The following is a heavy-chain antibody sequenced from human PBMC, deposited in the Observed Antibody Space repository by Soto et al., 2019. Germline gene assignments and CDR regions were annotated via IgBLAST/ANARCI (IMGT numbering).Heavy chain of an antibody. CDR2: IYYSGST. CDR3: ARLMPQEYSSSSRKWYYYGMDV. Sequence: TSETLSLTCTVSGGSIGSSSYYCFGIRQGPGRGLELIGSIYYSGSTYYNPSLKSRVTISVDTSKNQFSLKLSSVTAADTAVYYCARLMPQEYSSSSRKWYYYGMDVWGQGTTVTSP. CDR1: GGSIGSSSYY. D-gene: IGHD6-6*01. V-gene: IGHV4-39*01. J-gene: IGHJ6*02.